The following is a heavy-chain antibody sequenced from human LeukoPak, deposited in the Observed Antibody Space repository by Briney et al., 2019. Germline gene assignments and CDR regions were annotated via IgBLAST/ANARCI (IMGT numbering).Heavy chain of an antibody. CDR1: GGSISSSNW. D-gene: IGHD6-19*01. J-gene: IGHJ4*02. Sequence: PSETLSLTCAVSGGSISSSNWWSWVRQPPGKGLEWIGQIYHSGSTNYNPSLKSRVTISVDKSKNQFSLKLSSVTAADTAVYYCARHLRAVAGGRYFDYWGQGTQVTVSS. CDR3: ARHLRAVAGGRYFDY. V-gene: IGHV4-4*02. CDR2: IYHSGST.